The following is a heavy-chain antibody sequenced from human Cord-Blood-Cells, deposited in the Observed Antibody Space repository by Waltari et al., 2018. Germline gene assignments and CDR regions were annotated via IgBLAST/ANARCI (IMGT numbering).Heavy chain of an antibody. CDR3: ASSSYWYFDL. CDR2: IYSGGST. Sequence: EVQLVESGGGLVQPGGSLRLSCAASGFTVSSNYMSWVRQAPGKGLEWVSVIYSGGSTYYADSVKGRFTISRHNSKNTLYRQMNSLRAEDTAVYYCASSSYWYFDLWGRGTLVTVSS. J-gene: IGHJ2*01. CDR1: GFTVSSNY. V-gene: IGHV3-53*04.